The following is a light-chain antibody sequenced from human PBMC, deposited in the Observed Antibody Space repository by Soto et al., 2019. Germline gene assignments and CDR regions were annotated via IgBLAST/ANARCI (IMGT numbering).Light chain of an antibody. CDR2: TAS. CDR1: QSISTY. Sequence: DIQMTQSPSSLSASVGDRVTITCRASQSISTYLNWYQQKPGKAPKFLIYTASSLQSGVPSRFSGSGSGTDFTLTISNLQPEDFATYYCQQSYSVPWTFGQGTKVEIK. V-gene: IGKV1-39*01. J-gene: IGKJ1*01. CDR3: QQSYSVPWT.